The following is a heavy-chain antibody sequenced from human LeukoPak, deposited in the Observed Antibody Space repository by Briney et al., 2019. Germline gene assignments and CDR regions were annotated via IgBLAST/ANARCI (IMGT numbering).Heavy chain of an antibody. J-gene: IGHJ5*02. Sequence: GGSLRLSCAASGFTFSSYTMNWVRQAPGKGLEWVSSITGRSRYIYYADSVRGRFTISRDNAKNSLYLQMNSLRAEDTAVYYCAKDLTVTSACYFDAWGQGTLVTVSS. CDR1: GFTFSSYT. CDR3: AKDLTVTSACYFDA. V-gene: IGHV3-21*01. CDR2: ITGRSRYI. D-gene: IGHD4-11*01.